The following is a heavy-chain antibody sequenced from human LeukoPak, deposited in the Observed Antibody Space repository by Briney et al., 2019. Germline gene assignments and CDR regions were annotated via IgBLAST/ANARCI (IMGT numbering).Heavy chain of an antibody. J-gene: IGHJ3*02. CDR2: IYYSGST. D-gene: IGHD2-2*01. CDR1: GGSISSYY. V-gene: IGHV4-59*08. Sequence: SETLSLTCTVSGGSISSYYWSWIRQPPGKGLEWIGYIYYSGSTNYNPSLKSRVTISVDTSKNQFSLKLSSVTAADTAVYYCARLPIVVVPSTSFDIWGQGTMVTVSS. CDR3: ARLPIVVVPSTSFDI.